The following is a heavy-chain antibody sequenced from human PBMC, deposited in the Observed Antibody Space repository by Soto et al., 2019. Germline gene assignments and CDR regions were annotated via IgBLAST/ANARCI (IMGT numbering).Heavy chain of an antibody. CDR2: IKQDGSEK. J-gene: IGHJ4*02. CDR1: GFTFSSYW. CDR3: ARCIVVVPAASYDFWSGPTFDY. Sequence: EVQLVESGGGLVQPGGSLRLSCAASGFTFSSYWMSWVRQAPGKGLEWVANIKQDGSEKYYVDSVKGRFTISRDNAKNSLYLQMNRLRAEDTAVYYCARCIVVVPAASYDFWSGPTFDYWGQGTLVTVSS. V-gene: IGHV3-7*01. D-gene: IGHD2-2*01.